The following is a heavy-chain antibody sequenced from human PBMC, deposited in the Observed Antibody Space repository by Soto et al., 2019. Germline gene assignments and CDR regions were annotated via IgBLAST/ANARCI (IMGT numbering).Heavy chain of an antibody. Sequence: GGSLRLSCEASGFTFNTYSIHWVRQPPGKGLEWLAAIWYDGTQKYYADSVKGRFIISRDNSKKTLYLEMNSLRAEDTAVYYCARAGGTTVTGLWHFDSWGQGTLVTVSS. CDR3: ARAGGTTVTGLWHFDS. CDR1: GFTFNTYS. D-gene: IGHD4-17*01. V-gene: IGHV3-33*01. J-gene: IGHJ4*02. CDR2: IWYDGTQK.